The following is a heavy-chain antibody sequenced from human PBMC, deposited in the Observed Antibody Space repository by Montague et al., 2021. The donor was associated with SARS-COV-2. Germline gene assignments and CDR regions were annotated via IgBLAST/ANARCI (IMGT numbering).Heavy chain of an antibody. D-gene: IGHD5-12*01. CDR1: GGSISSYY. V-gene: IGHV4-59*01. J-gene: IGHJ4*02. CDR3: ARVKWLWGVFDY. Sequence: SETLSLTCTVSGGSISSYYWSWIRQPPGKGLEWIGYIYYSGSTNYNPSLKSRVTISVDTFKNQFSLKLSSVTAADTAVYYCARVKWLWGVFDYWGQGTLVTVSS. CDR2: IYYSGST.